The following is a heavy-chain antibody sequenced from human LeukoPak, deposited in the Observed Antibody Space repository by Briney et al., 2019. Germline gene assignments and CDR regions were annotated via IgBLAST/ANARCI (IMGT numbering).Heavy chain of an antibody. J-gene: IGHJ6*02. V-gene: IGHV1-2*06. D-gene: IGHD4-11*01. Sequence: ASVKVSCKASGYTFTGYYMNWVRQAPGQGLEWMGRINPNSGGTKYAQKFQGRVTMTRDTSINTAYMELSRLRSDDTAAYYCAREDSNPRYYYYYGMDVWGQGTTVTVSS. CDR2: INPNSGGT. CDR1: GYTFTGYY. CDR3: AREDSNPRYYYYYGMDV.